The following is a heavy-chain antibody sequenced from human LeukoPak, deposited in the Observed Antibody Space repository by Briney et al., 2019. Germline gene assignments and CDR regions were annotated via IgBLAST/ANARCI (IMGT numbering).Heavy chain of an antibody. CDR2: ISYDGSNK. V-gene: IGHV3-30*03. CDR1: GFTFSSYS. CDR3: ARTRGIAALRWDYYYGMDV. Sequence: PGGSLRLSCAASGFTFSSYSMNWVRQAPGKGLEWVAVISYDGSNKYYADSVKGRFTISRDNSKNTLYLQMNSLRAEDTAVYYCARTRGIAALRWDYYYGMDVWGQGTTVTVSS. D-gene: IGHD6-13*01. J-gene: IGHJ6*02.